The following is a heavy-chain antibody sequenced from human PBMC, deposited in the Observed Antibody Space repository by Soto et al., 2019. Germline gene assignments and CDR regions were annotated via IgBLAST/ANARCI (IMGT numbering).Heavy chain of an antibody. V-gene: IGHV3-7*05. CDR2: IKQDGSEI. D-gene: IGHD1-26*01. CDR1: GFTFSSYW. CDR3: ARVSYGRSAFDI. Sequence: GGSLRLSCAASGFTFSSYWMSWVRQAPGKGLEWVANIKQDGSEIYYVDSVKGRFTISRDNAKNSLYLQMNSLRAEDTAVYYYARVSYGRSAFDIWGQGTMVTVSS. J-gene: IGHJ3*02.